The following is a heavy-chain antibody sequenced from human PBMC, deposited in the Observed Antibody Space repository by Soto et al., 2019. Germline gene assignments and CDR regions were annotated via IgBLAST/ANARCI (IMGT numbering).Heavy chain of an antibody. Sequence: SQTLSLTCAVSGYSISSGYYWCWIRQPPGKGLEWIGSIYHSGSTYYNPSLKGRVPLSVDTPKNPISLKLSSLTAAHTAVYYCASDRVYSSSPDFAYWGQGTLVTVSS. CDR2: IYHSGST. CDR1: GYSISSGYY. V-gene: IGHV4-38-2*01. D-gene: IGHD6-6*01. CDR3: ASDRVYSSSPDFAY. J-gene: IGHJ4*02.